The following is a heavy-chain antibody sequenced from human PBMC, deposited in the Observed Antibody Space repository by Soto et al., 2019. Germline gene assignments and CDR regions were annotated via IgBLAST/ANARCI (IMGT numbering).Heavy chain of an antibody. J-gene: IGHJ5*02. CDR2: ISAYNGNT. CDR1: GYTFTSYG. Sequence: ASVKVSCKASGYTFTSYGISWVRQAPGQGLEWMGWISAYNGNTNYAQKLQGRVTMTTDTSTSTAYMELRSLRSDDTAVYYCARGRRIAVAGTRGWFDPWGQGTLVTVSS. CDR3: ARGRRIAVAGTRGWFDP. V-gene: IGHV1-18*01. D-gene: IGHD6-19*01.